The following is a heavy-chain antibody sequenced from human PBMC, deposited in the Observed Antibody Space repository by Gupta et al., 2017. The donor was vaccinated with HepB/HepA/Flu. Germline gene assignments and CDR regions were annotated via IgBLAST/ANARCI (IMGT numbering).Heavy chain of an antibody. CDR3: TRDPEYCGSGACYSDAFDI. CDR1: GFTFSAYT. J-gene: IGHJ3*02. CDR2: ISSGSAYI. V-gene: IGHV3-21*01. Sequence: QLVESGGGLVKPGGSLRLSCAASGFTFSAYTRNWVRQAPGKGLEWVSAISSGSAYIYYSDSVKGRFTVSRDNAKDLVYLQMNSLRAEDTAVYYCTRDPEYCGSGACYSDAFDIWGQGTTLIVS. D-gene: IGHD2-15*01.